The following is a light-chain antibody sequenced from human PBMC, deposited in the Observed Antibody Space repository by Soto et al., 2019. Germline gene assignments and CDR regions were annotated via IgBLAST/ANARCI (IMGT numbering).Light chain of an antibody. Sequence: IVMTQSPATLSVSPGERATLSCRASQSVSSNLAWYQQKPGQAPRLLIYGASSRATGIPDRFSGSGSGTDFTLSVSRLEPEDFAVYFCQQYGSSPATFGQGTKVDI. CDR3: QQYGSSPAT. J-gene: IGKJ1*01. CDR1: QSVSSN. V-gene: IGKV3-20*01. CDR2: GAS.